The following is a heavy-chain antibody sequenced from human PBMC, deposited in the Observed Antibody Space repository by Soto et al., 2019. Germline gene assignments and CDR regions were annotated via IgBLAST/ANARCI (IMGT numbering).Heavy chain of an antibody. D-gene: IGHD2-15*01. CDR1: GYTFTSYG. CDR3: ARAYPDLSSPISSVNYYSYYGMDA. J-gene: IGHJ6*02. Sequence: ASVKVSCKASGYTFTSYGISRVRQAPGQGLEWMGWISAYNGNRNYAQKLQGRVTMTTETSTSTAYMELRSLRSDDTAAYYCARAYPDLSSPISSVNYYSYYGMDAWAQGPTVKVSS. V-gene: IGHV1-18*04. CDR2: ISAYNGNR.